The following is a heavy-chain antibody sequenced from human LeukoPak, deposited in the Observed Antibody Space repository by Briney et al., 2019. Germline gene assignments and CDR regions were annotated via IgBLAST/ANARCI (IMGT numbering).Heavy chain of an antibody. CDR1: VYTFTIYG. CDR2: ISAYNGNT. D-gene: IGHD3-22*01. Sequence: GASVKVSCTSSVYTFTIYGISWVRQAPGQGLEWMGWISAYNGNTNYAQKLQGRATMTTDTSTSTAYMELRSLRSDDTAVYYCERGVLVTYYYDSSGYYSSIYFDYWGQGTLVTVSS. CDR3: ERGVLVTYYYDSSGYYSSIYFDY. V-gene: IGHV1-18*01. J-gene: IGHJ4*02.